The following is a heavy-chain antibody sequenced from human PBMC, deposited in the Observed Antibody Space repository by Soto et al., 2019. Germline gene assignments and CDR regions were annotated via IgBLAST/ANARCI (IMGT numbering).Heavy chain of an antibody. CDR3: ARVRSDGWFWAFDM. D-gene: IGHD6-19*01. J-gene: IGHJ3*02. Sequence: QVQLQESGPGQVKPSETLSLSCLVSGDSISNSNWWTWVRRPPGKGLAWIGEIYHDENTNYNPSLQSRVSISIDKSQNQFYLTVRPVTAADTVMYYCARVRSDGWFWAFDMWGQGTMVTVSS. CDR2: IYHDENT. V-gene: IGHV4-4*02. CDR1: GDSISNSNW.